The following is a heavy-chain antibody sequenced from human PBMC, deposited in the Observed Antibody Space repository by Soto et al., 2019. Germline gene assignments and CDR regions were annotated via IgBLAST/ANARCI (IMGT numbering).Heavy chain of an antibody. CDR1: GYTFTSYY. V-gene: IGHV1-46*01. CDR3: ARATYSGSYPRKYYFDY. Sequence: ASVKVSCKASGYTFTSYYMHWVRQAPGQGLEWMGIINPSGGSTSYAQKFQGRVTMTRDTSTSTVYMELSSLRSEDTAVYYCARATYSGSYPRKYYFDYWGQGTPVTVSS. J-gene: IGHJ4*02. CDR2: INPSGGST. D-gene: IGHD1-26*01.